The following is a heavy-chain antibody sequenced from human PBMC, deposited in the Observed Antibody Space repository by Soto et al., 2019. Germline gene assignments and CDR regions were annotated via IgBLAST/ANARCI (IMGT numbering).Heavy chain of an antibody. Sequence: GESLKISCKASGYMFSSYWVGWVRQKAGKGLEWMGMIHPGDPDIIYSPSFQGQVTISADKSSSTAYLQWSSLKASDTAMYYCASPITVFGVVLLWGQGTPVTVSS. CDR1: GYMFSSYW. D-gene: IGHD3-3*01. CDR3: ASPITVFGVVLL. J-gene: IGHJ1*01. V-gene: IGHV5-51*01. CDR2: IHPGDPDI.